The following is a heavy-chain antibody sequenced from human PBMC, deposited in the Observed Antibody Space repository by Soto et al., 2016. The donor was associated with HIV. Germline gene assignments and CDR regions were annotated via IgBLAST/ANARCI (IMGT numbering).Heavy chain of an antibody. CDR1: GGSIGSPSHY. CDR3: VRQSHGGPREEVIDL. D-gene: IGHD3-9*01. J-gene: IGHJ1*01. Sequence: QVQLQESGPRIMKPSETLSLTCSVSGGSIGSPSHYWGWIRQSPGKRLEWIASIYFSGTSYYNMAFKNRVSISIDTSKNNFSLKVTSVNVSDTGLYFCVRQSHGGPREEVIDLWAPGTLVHRLL. CDR2: IYFSGTS. V-gene: IGHV4-39*01.